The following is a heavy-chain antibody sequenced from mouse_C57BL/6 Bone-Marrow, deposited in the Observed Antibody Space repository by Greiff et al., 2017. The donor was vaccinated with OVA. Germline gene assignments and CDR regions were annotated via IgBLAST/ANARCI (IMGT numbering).Heavy chain of an antibody. D-gene: IGHD2-5*01. J-gene: IGHJ4*01. V-gene: IGHV2-6-1*01. CDR3: ARQRDYSNFYAMDY. CDR1: GFSLTSYG. Sequence: VKLMESGPGLVAPSQSLSITCTVSGFSLTSYGVHWVRQPPGKGLEWLVVIWSDGSTTYNSALKSRLSISKDNSKSQVFLKMNSLQTDDTAMYYCARQRDYSNFYAMDYWGQGTSVTVSS. CDR2: IWSDGST.